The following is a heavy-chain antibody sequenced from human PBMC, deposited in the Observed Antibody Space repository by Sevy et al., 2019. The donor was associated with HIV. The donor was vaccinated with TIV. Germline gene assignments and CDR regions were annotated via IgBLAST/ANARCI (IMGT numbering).Heavy chain of an antibody. CDR1: GDSISSYVYY. Sequence: SETLSLTCTVSGDSISSYVYYWAWIRHHPGKGLEWIGYIYYSGSPYYSPSLKSRLSISADTSKNQFSLRLSSVTAADTAVYYCARLWGTTFDFWGQGALVTVSS. V-gene: IGHV4-31*03. D-gene: IGHD3-16*01. CDR2: IYYSGSP. J-gene: IGHJ4*02. CDR3: ARLWGTTFDF.